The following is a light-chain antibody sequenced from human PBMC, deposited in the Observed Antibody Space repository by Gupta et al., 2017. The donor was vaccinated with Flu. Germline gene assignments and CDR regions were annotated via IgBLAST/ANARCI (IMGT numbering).Light chain of an antibody. V-gene: IGLV1-44*01. CDR3: ATWIDALSGPV. CDR2: ANN. J-gene: IGLJ2*01. CDR1: SSSIGSAT. Sequence: TVSLTCSGGSSSIGSATVDWYQQVPGMAPRLRICANNQRPAGVPGRFSGSKSGTSASLAISGLQPEDEGDYYCATWIDALSGPVFGGGTKLVVL.